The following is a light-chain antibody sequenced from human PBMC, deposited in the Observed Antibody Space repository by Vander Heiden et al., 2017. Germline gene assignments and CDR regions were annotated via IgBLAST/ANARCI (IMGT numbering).Light chain of an antibody. V-gene: IGLV1-47*01. Sequence: SVLSQPPSVPGPPPHSVTIPCSGSTSNIGSNYVYWYQQLPGTAPKVVIYRNSLRPSGVPDRFSGSKSGTSASLAISGLRSEDEADYYCAAWDDSLSGRVFGGGTKLTVV. CDR2: RNS. CDR1: TSNIGSNY. CDR3: AAWDDSLSGRV. J-gene: IGLJ3*02.